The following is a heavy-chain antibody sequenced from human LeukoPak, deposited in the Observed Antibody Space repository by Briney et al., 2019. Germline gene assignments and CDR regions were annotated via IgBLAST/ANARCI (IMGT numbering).Heavy chain of an antibody. Sequence: GGSLRLSCAASGFTFDDYAMHWVRQAPGKGLEWVSLISGDGGSTYYADSVKGRFTISRDNSKNSLYLQMNSLRTEDTALCYCAKGTAGSDIWGQGTMVTVSS. CDR1: GFTFDDYA. V-gene: IGHV3-43*02. CDR3: AKGTAGSDI. D-gene: IGHD3-10*01. J-gene: IGHJ3*02. CDR2: ISGDGGST.